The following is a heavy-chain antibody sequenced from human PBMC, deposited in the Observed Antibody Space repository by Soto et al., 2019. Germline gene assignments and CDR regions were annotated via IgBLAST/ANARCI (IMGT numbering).Heavy chain of an antibody. CDR1: GFTFSSCV. D-gene: IGHD4-17*01. CDR2: ITNNGAGT. CDR3: ARRSQLDY. J-gene: IGHJ4*02. Sequence: EVHLLESGGGLVQPGESLRLSCGASGFTFSSCVMTWVRQAPGKELEWVSSITNNGAGTHYADSVKGRFTISRDNSKNSLYLQMDSLRAEDTAVYYCARRSQLDYWGQGTLVTVSS. V-gene: IGHV3-23*01.